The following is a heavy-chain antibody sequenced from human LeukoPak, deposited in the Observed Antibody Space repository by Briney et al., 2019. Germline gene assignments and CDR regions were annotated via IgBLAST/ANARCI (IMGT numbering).Heavy chain of an antibody. Sequence: ASVKVSCKASGYTFTNYGINWVRQAPGQGLEWMGWISAYNGKTNYEQKLQGRVTMTRDTSTSTAYMELRSLRSDDTAVYYCARDEGKNKWIAFDIWGQGTMVTVSS. CDR3: ARDEGKNKWIAFDI. CDR1: GYTFTNYG. CDR2: ISAYNGKT. J-gene: IGHJ3*02. D-gene: IGHD2-2*03. V-gene: IGHV1-18*01.